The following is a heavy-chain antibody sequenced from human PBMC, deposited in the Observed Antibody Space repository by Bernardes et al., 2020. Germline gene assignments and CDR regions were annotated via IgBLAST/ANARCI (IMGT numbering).Heavy chain of an antibody. CDR1: GFTFRTCA. V-gene: IGHV3-23*01. J-gene: IGHJ4*02. Sequence: GGSLLLSCTASGFTFRTCAMSWVRQAPGQGLEWVSAISGSGDNIYYAESVKGRFTISRDNSRDTLYAQMNSLRADDTAVYYCAKEVKCASRGWLWAFGSWGQGTLVTVSS. CDR3: AKEVKCASRGWLWAFGS. D-gene: IGHD6-19*01. CDR2: ISGSGDNI.